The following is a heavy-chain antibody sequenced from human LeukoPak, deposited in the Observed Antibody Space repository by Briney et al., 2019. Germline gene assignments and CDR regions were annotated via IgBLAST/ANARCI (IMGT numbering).Heavy chain of an antibody. D-gene: IGHD2-15*01. CDR2: ISGSGGST. CDR3: AKARNSLSFGGSHFDY. V-gene: IGHV3-23*01. Sequence: GGSLRLSCEASGFTFSSYAMSWVRQAPGKGLEWVSGISGSGGSTYYADSVKGRFTISRDNSKNTLYLQMNSLRAEDTAVYYCAKARNSLSFGGSHFDYWGQGTLVTVSS. CDR1: GFTFSSYA. J-gene: IGHJ4*02.